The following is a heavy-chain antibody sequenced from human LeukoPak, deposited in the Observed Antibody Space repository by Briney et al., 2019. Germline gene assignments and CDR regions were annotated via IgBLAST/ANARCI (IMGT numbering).Heavy chain of an antibody. CDR3: ANLALTPHQYGMDV. J-gene: IGHJ6*02. D-gene: IGHD2-2*01. V-gene: IGHV3-23*01. Sequence: GGSLRLSCAASGFTFSSYAMSWVRQAPGKGLEWVSAISGSGGSTYYADSVKGRFTISRDNSKNTLYLQMNSLIAEDTAVYYCANLALTPHQYGMDVWGHGTTVTVSS. CDR1: GFTFSSYA. CDR2: ISGSGGST.